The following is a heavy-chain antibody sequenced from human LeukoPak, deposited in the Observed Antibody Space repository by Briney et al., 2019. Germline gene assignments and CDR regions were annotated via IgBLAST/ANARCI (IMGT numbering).Heavy chain of an antibody. Sequence: PSETLSLTCTVSGGSISSYYWSWIRQPPGKGLEWIGYICYSGSTNYNPSLKSRVTISVDTSKNQFSLKLSSVTAADTAVYYCARGRIHSRRFSCYMDVWGKGTTVTVSS. D-gene: IGHD2-15*01. CDR1: GGSISSYY. CDR3: ARGRIHSRRFSCYMDV. J-gene: IGHJ6*03. V-gene: IGHV4-59*01. CDR2: ICYSGST.